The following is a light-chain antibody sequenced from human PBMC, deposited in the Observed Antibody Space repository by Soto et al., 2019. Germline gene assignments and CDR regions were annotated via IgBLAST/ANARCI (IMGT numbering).Light chain of an antibody. CDR2: DVT. J-gene: IGLJ1*01. CDR3: CSYAGSYTYV. CDR1: SRDIGGYNY. Sequence: QSVLTQPASVSGSPGQSITISCAGTSRDIGGYNYVSWYQHHPGKAPKLMIYDVTKRPSGVRDRFSASKSGNTASLTISGLQAEDEADYYCCSYAGSYTYVFGTGTKVTVL. V-gene: IGLV2-11*01.